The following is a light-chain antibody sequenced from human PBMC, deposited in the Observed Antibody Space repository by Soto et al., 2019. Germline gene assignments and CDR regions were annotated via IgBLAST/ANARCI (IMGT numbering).Light chain of an antibody. J-gene: IGLJ2*01. CDR2: DVS. V-gene: IGLV2-14*01. Sequence: QSALTQPASVSGSPGQSITISCTGTSSDVGTYNYVSWYQQHPGKAPKLIIYDVSYRPSGVSDRFSGSKSGNTASLTISGLKAEDEADYSCRSYTSSSTSVVFGGATKVTVL. CDR1: SSDVGTYNY. CDR3: RSYTSSSTSVV.